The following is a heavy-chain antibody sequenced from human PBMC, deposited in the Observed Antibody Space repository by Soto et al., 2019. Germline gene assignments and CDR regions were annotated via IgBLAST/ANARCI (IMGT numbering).Heavy chain of an antibody. D-gene: IGHD4-17*01. J-gene: IGHJ4*02. Sequence: SETLSLTCAVYGGSFSGYYWSWIGQPPGKGLEWIGEINHSGSTNYNPSLKSRVTISVDTSKNQFSLKLSSVTAADTAVYYCAVLGPSTVVTPSIDYWGQGALVTVSS. CDR1: GGSFSGYY. CDR2: INHSGST. V-gene: IGHV4-34*01. CDR3: AVLGPSTVVTPSIDY.